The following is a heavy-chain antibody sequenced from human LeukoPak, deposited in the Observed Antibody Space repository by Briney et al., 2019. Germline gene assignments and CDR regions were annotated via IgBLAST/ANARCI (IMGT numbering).Heavy chain of an antibody. CDR3: ARGGVAVAVGRNWFDP. V-gene: IGHV4-34*01. CDR2: INHSGSS. CDR1: GGSFSGYY. Sequence: SETLSLTCAVYGGSFSGYYWSWIRQPPGKGLEWIWEINHSGSSNYNPSLKSRVTISVDTSKNQFSLKLSSVTAADTAVYYCARGGVAVAVGRNWFDPWGQGTLVTVSS. D-gene: IGHD6-19*01. J-gene: IGHJ5*02.